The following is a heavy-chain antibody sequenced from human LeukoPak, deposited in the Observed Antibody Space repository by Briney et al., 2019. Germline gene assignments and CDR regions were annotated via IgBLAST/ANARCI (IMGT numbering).Heavy chain of an antibody. Sequence: SETLSLTCTVSGYSISSGYYWGWIRQPPGKGLEWIGSIYHSGSTYYNPSLKSRVTISVDTSKNQFSLKLSSVTAADTAVYYCARGDMGANGYFDYWGQGTLVTVSS. CDR1: GYSISSGYY. V-gene: IGHV4-38-2*02. CDR2: IYHSGST. J-gene: IGHJ4*02. CDR3: ARGDMGANGYFDY. D-gene: IGHD1-26*01.